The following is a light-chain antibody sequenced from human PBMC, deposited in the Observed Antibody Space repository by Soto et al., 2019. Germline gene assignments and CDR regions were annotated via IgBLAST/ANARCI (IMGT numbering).Light chain of an antibody. Sequence: DIQMTQSPSSLSASVGDRVTISCRASQDINNYLAWYQQKPGKAPKLLIYAASTLQSGVASRFSGSGSGTAFTLTISSLQPEDVATYYCQRHNSAPPVTFGPGTKVD. J-gene: IGKJ3*01. CDR2: AAS. CDR3: QRHNSAPPVT. CDR1: QDINNY. V-gene: IGKV1-27*01.